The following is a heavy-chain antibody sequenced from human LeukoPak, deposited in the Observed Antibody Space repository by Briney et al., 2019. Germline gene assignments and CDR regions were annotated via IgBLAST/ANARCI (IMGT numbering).Heavy chain of an antibody. CDR2: IIPIFGTA. J-gene: IGHJ4*02. V-gene: IGHV1-69*13. Sequence: ASVKVSCKASGGTFSSYAISWVRQAPGQGLEWMGGIIPIFGTANYAQKFQGRVTITADESTSTAYMELSSLRSEDTAVYYCASYDSSGFLPFYYFDYWGQGTLVTVSS. CDR1: GGTFSSYA. D-gene: IGHD3-22*01. CDR3: ASYDSSGFLPFYYFDY.